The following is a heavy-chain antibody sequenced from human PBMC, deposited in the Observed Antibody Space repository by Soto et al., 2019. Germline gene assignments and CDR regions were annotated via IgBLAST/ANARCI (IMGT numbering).Heavy chain of an antibody. V-gene: IGHV5-51*03. CDR2: IYPGDSDT. CDR3: ARWGVEVVVPAANTPFDP. D-gene: IGHD2-2*01. Sequence: EVQLVQSGAEVKKPGESLKISCKGSGYSFTSYWIGWVRQMPGKGLEWMGVIYPGDSDTRYSPSFQGQVTISADKSISTAYLQWSSLKASDTAMYYCARWGVEVVVPAANTPFDPWGQGTLVTVSS. CDR1: GYSFTSYW. J-gene: IGHJ5*02.